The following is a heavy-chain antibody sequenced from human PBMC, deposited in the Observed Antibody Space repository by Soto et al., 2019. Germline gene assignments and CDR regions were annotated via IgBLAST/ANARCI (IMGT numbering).Heavy chain of an antibody. CDR3: TTAVVVVAARYWYFDL. V-gene: IGHV3-15*01. CDR2: IKSKTDGGTT. D-gene: IGHD2-15*01. J-gene: IGHJ2*01. CDR1: GFTFSNAW. Sequence: PGGSLRLSCAASGFTFSNAWMSWVRQAPGKGLEWVGRIKSKTDGGTTDYAAPVKGRFTISRGDSKNTLYLQMNSLKTEDTAVYYCTTAVVVVAARYWYFDLWGRGTLVTVSS.